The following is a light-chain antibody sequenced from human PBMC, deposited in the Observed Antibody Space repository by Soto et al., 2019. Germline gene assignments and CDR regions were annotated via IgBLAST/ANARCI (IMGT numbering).Light chain of an antibody. V-gene: IGKV3-20*01. J-gene: IGKJ1*01. Sequence: EIVMMQALGTLSLSPGERATLSCRASETLRRTYIAWYQQKPGQAPRVLIYGASKRATGIPDRFSGSGSGTAFSLTIIKLEPEDFAVYDCQQYNNWPTWTFGQGTKV. CDR2: GAS. CDR3: QQYNNWPTWT. CDR1: ETLRRTY.